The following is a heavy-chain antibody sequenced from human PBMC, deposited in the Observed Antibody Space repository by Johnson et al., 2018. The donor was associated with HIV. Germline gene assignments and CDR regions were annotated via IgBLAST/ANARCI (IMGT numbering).Heavy chain of an antibody. CDR2: ISGSGGRT. J-gene: IGHJ3*02. CDR3: AKDRSTGWYPAFDI. V-gene: IGHV3-23*04. D-gene: IGHD6-19*01. CDR1: GFTFSRHA. Sequence: VQLVESGGGLVQSGGSLRLSCAASGFTFSRHAMSWVRQAPGKGLDWVSAISGSGGRTYYGDSVKGRFTISRDNSKNTLYRQMNSLRAEDTAVYYCAKDRSTGWYPAFDIWGQGTMVTVSS.